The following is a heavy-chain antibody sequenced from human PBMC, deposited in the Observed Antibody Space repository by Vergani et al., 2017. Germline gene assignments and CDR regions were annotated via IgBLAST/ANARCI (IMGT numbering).Heavy chain of an antibody. D-gene: IGHD6-13*01. CDR1: GYTFTSYY. CDR3: ARDLGAGIAAAWNWFDP. CDR2: INPSGGST. J-gene: IGHJ5*02. Sequence: QVQLVQSGAEVKKPGASVKVSCKAFGYTFTSYYMHWVRQAPGQGLEWMGIINPSGGSTSYAQKFQGRVTMTRDTSTSTVYMELSSLRSEGPAVYYCARDLGAGIAAAWNWFDPWGQGTLVTVSS. V-gene: IGHV1-46*03.